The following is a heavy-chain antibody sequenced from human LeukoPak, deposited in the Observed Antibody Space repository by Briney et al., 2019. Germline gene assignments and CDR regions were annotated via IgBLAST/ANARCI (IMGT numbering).Heavy chain of an antibody. J-gene: IGHJ4*02. D-gene: IGHD2-8*01. Sequence: GGSLRLSCAASGFNFNSYTMNWVRQAPGKGLQWVANILASGSPTYYADSVRGRFIISRDNSKNTVYLQMNSLRVEDTAVYYCAKDLRPDGVDNFDHWGQGILVTVSS. CDR1: GFNFNSYT. CDR3: AKDLRPDGVDNFDH. CDR2: ILASGSPT. V-gene: IGHV3-23*01.